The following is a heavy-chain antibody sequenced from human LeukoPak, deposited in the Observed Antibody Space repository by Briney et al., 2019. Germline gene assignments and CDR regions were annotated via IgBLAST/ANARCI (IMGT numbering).Heavy chain of an antibody. V-gene: IGHV5-10-1*01. Sequence: GESLKISCEGSGYSFSTYWITWVRQMPGKGLEWMGRIDPRDSDTIYNPSLQGHVRFSSDKSSSTVYLHWNSLKASDTAMFYCTRHRAYYNSPFDFWGRGTLVTVSS. CDR3: TRHRAYYNSPFDF. J-gene: IGHJ4*02. CDR1: GYSFSTYW. D-gene: IGHD3-10*01. CDR2: IDPRDSDT.